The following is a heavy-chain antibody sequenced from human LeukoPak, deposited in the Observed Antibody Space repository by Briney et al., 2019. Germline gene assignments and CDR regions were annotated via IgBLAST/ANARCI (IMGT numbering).Heavy chain of an antibody. CDR1: GYTFTSYG. V-gene: IGHV1-18*01. CDR3: ARKQRDILTGYPNAFDI. D-gene: IGHD3-9*01. Sequence: ASVTVSCKASGYTFTSYGISWVRQAPGQGLEWMGWISAYNGNTNYAQKLQGRVTMTTDTSTSTAYMELRSLRSDDTAVYYCARKQRDILTGYPNAFDIWGQGTMVTVSS. CDR2: ISAYNGNT. J-gene: IGHJ3*02.